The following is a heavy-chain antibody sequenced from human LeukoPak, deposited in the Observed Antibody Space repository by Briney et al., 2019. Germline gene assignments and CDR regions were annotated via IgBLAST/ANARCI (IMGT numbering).Heavy chain of an antibody. V-gene: IGHV3-21*04. J-gene: IGHJ5*02. CDR3: AKGSIAVAGTGSHWFDP. D-gene: IGHD6-19*01. CDR1: GFTFSSYS. CDR2: ISSSSSYI. Sequence: GGSLRLSCAASGFTFSSYSMNWVRQAPGKGLEWVSSISSSSSYIYYADSVKGRFTISRDNAKNSLYLQMNSLRAEDTAVYYCAKGSIAVAGTGSHWFDPWGQGTLVTVSS.